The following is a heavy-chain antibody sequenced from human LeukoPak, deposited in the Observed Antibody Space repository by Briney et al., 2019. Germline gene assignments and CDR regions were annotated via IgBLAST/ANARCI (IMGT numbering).Heavy chain of an antibody. CDR1: GGSISSSSYY. CDR2: IYYSGST. CDR3: ARDSYCSSTSCYRWFDP. V-gene: IGHV4-39*07. D-gene: IGHD2-2*01. J-gene: IGHJ5*02. Sequence: SETLSLTCTVSGGSISSSSYYWGWIRQPPGKGLEWIGSIYYSGSTYYNPSLKSRVTISVDTSKNQFSLKLSSVTAADTAVYYCARDSYCSSTSCYRWFDPWGQGTLVTVSS.